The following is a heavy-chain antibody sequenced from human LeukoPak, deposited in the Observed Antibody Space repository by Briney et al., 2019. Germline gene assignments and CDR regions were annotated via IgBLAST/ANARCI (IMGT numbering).Heavy chain of an antibody. CDR2: ISAGGGST. CDR1: GFTFSSYA. CDR3: AKESANWGYNWFDP. V-gene: IGHV3-23*01. D-gene: IGHD7-27*01. J-gene: IGHJ5*02. Sequence: PGGSLRLSCAASGFTFSSYAMSWVRQAPGKGLEWVSAISAGGGSTYYGDSVKGRFTISRDNSKNTLYLQMSSLRAEDTAIYYCAKESANWGYNWFDPWGQGTLVTVSS.